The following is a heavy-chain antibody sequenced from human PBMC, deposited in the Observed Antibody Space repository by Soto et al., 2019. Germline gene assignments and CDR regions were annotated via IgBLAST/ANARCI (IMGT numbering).Heavy chain of an antibody. CDR1: GGSFSGYY. J-gene: IGHJ6*02. CDR3: ARALLNIYGMDV. CDR2: INHSGST. D-gene: IGHD5-12*01. V-gene: IGHV4-34*01. Sequence: PSETLSLTCAVYGGSFSGYYWSWIRQPPGKGLEWIGEINHSGSTNYNPSLKSRVTISVDTSKNQFSLKLSSVTAADTAVYYCARALLNIYGMDVWGQGTTVTVSS.